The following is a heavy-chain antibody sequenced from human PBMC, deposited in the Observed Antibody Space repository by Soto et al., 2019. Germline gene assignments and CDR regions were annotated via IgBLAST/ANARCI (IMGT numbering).Heavy chain of an antibody. J-gene: IGHJ3*02. CDR1: GGTFSSYT. CDR3: ASPRLIGRDAFDI. Sequence: SVKVSFKASGGTFSSYTISWVRQAPGQGLEWMGRIIPILGIANYAQKFQGRVTITADKSTSTAYMELSSLRSEDTAVYYCASPRLIGRDAFDIWGQGTMVTVSS. D-gene: IGHD2-21*01. CDR2: IIPILGIA. V-gene: IGHV1-69*02.